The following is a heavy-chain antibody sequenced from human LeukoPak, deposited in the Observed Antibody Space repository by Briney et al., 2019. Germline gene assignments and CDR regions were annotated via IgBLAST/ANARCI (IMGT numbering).Heavy chain of an antibody. J-gene: IGHJ4*03. CDR1: GSTFGEYG. V-gene: IGHV3-20*04. Sequence: PGGSLRLSCAASGSTFGEYGMSWVRQAPGKGLEWVSGINWNGGSTGYADSVKGRFTISRDNAKNSLSLQMNSLRAEDTALYYCARATAMVTIAYWGHGTLVTVSS. D-gene: IGHD5-18*01. CDR2: INWNGGST. CDR3: ARATAMVTIAY.